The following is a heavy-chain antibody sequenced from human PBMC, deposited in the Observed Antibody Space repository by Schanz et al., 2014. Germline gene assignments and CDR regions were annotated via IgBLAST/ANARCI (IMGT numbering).Heavy chain of an antibody. CDR2: ISSYSTI. J-gene: IGHJ5*02. CDR1: GFTFRDYS. V-gene: IGHV3-48*02. CDR3: ASARCFTCPDYWFAP. D-gene: IGHD3-16*01. Sequence: EVQLVESGGGLVQPGGSLRLSCEASGFTFRDYSMNWVRQAPGKGPEWISYISSYSTIHYADSVKGRFTISRDNARNSLFLQMNSLRDEDTAVYYCASARCFTCPDYWFAPGAREPWSPSLQ.